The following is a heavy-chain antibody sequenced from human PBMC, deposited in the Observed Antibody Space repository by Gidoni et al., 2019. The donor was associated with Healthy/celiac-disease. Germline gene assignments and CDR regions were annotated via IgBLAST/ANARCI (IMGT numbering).Heavy chain of an antibody. J-gene: IGHJ4*02. V-gene: IGHV1-2*02. CDR1: GYTFTGYY. Sequence: QVQLVQSWAEVKQPGASVKVSCQASGYTFTGYYMHWVRQAPGQGLEWMGWINPNSGGTNYAQKFQGRVTMTRDTSISTAYMELSRLRSDDTAVYYCASVADYYDSSGLTPFDYWGQGTLVTVSS. CDR3: ASVADYYDSSGLTPFDY. D-gene: IGHD3-22*01. CDR2: INPNSGGT.